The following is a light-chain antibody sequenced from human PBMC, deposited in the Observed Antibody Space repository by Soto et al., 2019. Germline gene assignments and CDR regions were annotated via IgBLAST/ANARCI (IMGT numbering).Light chain of an antibody. Sequence: NFMLTQPHSVSESPGKTVTISCTRSSGSIASNYVQWYQQRPGSAPTTVIYEDNQRPSGVPDRFSGSIDSSSNSASLTISGLKTEDEADYYCQSYDSSFNVVFGGGTKLTVL. CDR3: QSYDSSFNVV. CDR2: EDN. CDR1: SGSIASNY. J-gene: IGLJ2*01. V-gene: IGLV6-57*03.